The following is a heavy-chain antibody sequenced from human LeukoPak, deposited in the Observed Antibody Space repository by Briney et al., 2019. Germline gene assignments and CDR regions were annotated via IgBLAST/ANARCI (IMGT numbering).Heavy chain of an antibody. CDR2: IIPIFGTA. CDR1: GGTFSSYA. Sequence: GASVKVSCKASGGTFSSYAISWVRQAPGQGLEWMGGIIPIFGTANYAQKFQGRVTITTDESTSTAYMELSSLRSEDTAVYYCARLSNNDYGGIGAFDIWGQGTMVTVSS. CDR3: ARLSNNDYGGIGAFDI. J-gene: IGHJ3*02. D-gene: IGHD4-23*01. V-gene: IGHV1-69*05.